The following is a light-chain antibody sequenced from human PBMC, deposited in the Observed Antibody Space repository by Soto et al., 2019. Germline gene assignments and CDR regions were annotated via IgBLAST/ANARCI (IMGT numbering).Light chain of an antibody. CDR3: QQYNNWWT. J-gene: IGKJ1*01. V-gene: IGKV3-15*01. CDR2: GAS. Sequence: EMVMTQSPATLSVSPGERATLSCRASQSVSSNLAWYQQKSGQAPRLLIKGASTRATGIPARFSGSGSGTEFTLTISSLQSEDFAVYYCQQYNNWWTFGQGTKVDI. CDR1: QSVSSN.